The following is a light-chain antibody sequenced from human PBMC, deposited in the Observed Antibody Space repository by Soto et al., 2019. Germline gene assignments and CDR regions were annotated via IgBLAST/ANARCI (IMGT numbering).Light chain of an antibody. CDR3: QAWDSGTGV. CDR1: NLGDKY. V-gene: IGLV3-1*01. CDR2: QDS. Sequence: SYELTQPPSVSVSPGQTASITCSGDNLGDKYACWYQQKPGQSPVLVIYQDSNRPSGIPERFSGSNSGNTATLTISGTQAMDEADYYCQAWDSGTGVFGTGTKLTVL. J-gene: IGLJ1*01.